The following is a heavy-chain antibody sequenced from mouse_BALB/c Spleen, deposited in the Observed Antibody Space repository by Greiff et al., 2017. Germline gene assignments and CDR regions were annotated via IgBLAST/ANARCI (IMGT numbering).Heavy chain of an antibody. CDR2: SRNKANDYTT. J-gene: IGHJ2*01. CDR1: GFTFSDFY. CDR3: ARDGYDYDGDY. V-gene: IGHV7-1*02. D-gene: IGHD2-4*01. Sequence: EVKLMDSGGGLVQPGGSLRLSCATSGFTFSDFYMEWVRQPPGKRLEWIAASRNKANDYTTEYSASVKGRFIVSRDTSQSILYLQMNALGAEDTAIDYCARDGYDYDGDYWGQGTTLTVSS.